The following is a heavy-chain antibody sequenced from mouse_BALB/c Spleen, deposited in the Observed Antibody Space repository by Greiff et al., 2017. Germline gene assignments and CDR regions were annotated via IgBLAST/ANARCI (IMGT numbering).Heavy chain of an antibody. D-gene: IGHD1-2*01. CDR1: GFNIKDTY. CDR3: ARTGGHYLYYFDY. J-gene: IGHJ2*01. Sequence: EVHLVESGAELVKPGASVKLSCTASGFNIKDTYMHWVKQRPEQGLEWIGRIDPANGNTKYDPKFQGKATITADTSSNTAYLQLSSLTSEDTAVYYCARTGGHYLYYFDYWGQGTTLTVSS. CDR2: IDPANGNT. V-gene: IGHV14-3*02.